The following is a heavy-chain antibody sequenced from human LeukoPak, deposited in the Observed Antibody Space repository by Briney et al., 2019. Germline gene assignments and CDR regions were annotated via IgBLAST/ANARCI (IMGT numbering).Heavy chain of an antibody. J-gene: IGHJ4*02. CDR1: GFTFSSYG. CDR3: ARDGVYGDKPFDY. V-gene: IGHV3-33*01. CDR2: IWYDGSNK. Sequence: QPGRSLRLSCAASGFTFSSYGMHWVRLAPGKGLEWVAVIWYDGSNKYYADSVKGRFTISRDNSKNTLYLQMNSLRAEDTAVYYCARDGVYGDKPFDYWGQGTLVTVSS. D-gene: IGHD4-17*01.